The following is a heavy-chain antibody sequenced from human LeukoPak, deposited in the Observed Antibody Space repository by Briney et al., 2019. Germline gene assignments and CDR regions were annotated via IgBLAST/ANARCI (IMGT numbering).Heavy chain of an antibody. CDR3: AKDSYSWGYIYGSIDY. D-gene: IGHD5-18*01. CDR2: INPNSGGT. J-gene: IGHJ4*02. Sequence: GASVKVSCKASGYTLTGYYMHWVRQAPGQGLEWMGWINPNSGGTNYAQKFQGRVTMTRDTSISTAYMELSRLRSDDTAAYYCAKDSYSWGYIYGSIDYWGQGTLVTVSS. V-gene: IGHV1-2*02. CDR1: GYTLTGYY.